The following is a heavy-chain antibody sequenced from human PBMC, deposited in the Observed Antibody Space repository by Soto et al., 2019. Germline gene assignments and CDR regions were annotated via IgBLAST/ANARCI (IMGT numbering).Heavy chain of an antibody. V-gene: IGHV3-23*01. D-gene: IGHD3-22*01. CDR3: AKSMREIVVVITLDY. CDR1: GFTFSSYA. J-gene: IGHJ4*02. Sequence: EVQLLESGGGLVQPGGSLRLSCAASGFTFSSYAMSWVRQAPGKGLEWVSAISGSGGSTYYADSVKGRFTISRDNSKNTLYLQMNSLRAEDTAAYYCAKSMREIVVVITLDYWGQGTLVTVSS. CDR2: ISGSGGST.